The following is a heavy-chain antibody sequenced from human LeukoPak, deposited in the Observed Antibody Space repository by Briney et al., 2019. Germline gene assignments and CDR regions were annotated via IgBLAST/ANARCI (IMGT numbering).Heavy chain of an antibody. D-gene: IGHD3-22*01. Sequence: SETLSLTCAVSGGSISSGGYSWSWIRQPPGKGLEWIGYIYHSGSTYYNPSLKSRVTISVDRSKSQFSLKLSSVTAADTAVYYCARGATYYYDSRVFDYWGQGTLVTVSS. CDR3: ARGATYYYDSRVFDY. CDR1: GGSISSGGYS. J-gene: IGHJ4*02. CDR2: IYHSGST. V-gene: IGHV4-30-2*01.